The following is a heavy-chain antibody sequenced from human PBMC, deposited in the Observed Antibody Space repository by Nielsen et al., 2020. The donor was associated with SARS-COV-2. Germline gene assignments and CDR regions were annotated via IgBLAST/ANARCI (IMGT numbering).Heavy chain of an antibody. CDR3: ARGYGGRSRTMVRGVRVENWFDP. CDR2: IYHSGST. V-gene: IGHV4-30-2*05. Sequence: RQAPGKGLEWIGEIYHSGSTYYNPSLKSRVTISVDTSKNQFSLKLSSVTAADTAVYYCARGYGGRSRTMVRGVRVENWFDPWGQGTLVTVSS. J-gene: IGHJ5*02. D-gene: IGHD3-10*01.